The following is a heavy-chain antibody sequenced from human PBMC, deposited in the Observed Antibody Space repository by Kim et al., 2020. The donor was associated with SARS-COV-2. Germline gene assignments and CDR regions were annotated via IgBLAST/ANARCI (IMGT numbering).Heavy chain of an antibody. D-gene: IGHD3-10*01. Sequence: GGFLRLSCVVSGFTFSDYYMTWIRQAPGKGPEWVSYISSGSNSYTKYADSVKGRFTISRDNAKNSLYLQMNSLRAEDTAMYYCARVPGTYRSDYWGQGTLVTVSS. CDR2: ISSGSNSYT. J-gene: IGHJ4*02. CDR3: ARVPGTYRSDY. CDR1: GFTFSDYY. V-gene: IGHV3-11*05.